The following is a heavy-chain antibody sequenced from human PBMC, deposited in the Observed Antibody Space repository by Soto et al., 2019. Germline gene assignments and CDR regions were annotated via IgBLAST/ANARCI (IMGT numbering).Heavy chain of an antibody. CDR2: ISSSSSYT. CDR3: ARSIAYYYDSSGYYFDY. J-gene: IGHJ4*02. D-gene: IGHD3-22*01. CDR1: GFTFSDYY. Sequence: QVQLVESGGGLVKPGGSLRLSCAASGFTFSDYYMSWIRQAPGKGLEWVSYISSSSSYTNYADSVKGRFTISRDNAKNSLYLQMNSLSAEDTAVYYCARSIAYYYDSSGYYFDYWGQGTLVTVSS. V-gene: IGHV3-11*06.